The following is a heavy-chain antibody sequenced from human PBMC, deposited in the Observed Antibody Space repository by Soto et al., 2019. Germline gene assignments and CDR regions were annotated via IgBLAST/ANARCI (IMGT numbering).Heavy chain of an antibody. Sequence: QVQLVQSGAEVKKPGASVKVSCKASGYTITNYAMHWVRQAPGQRPEWMGWINAGNGNTKFSQRFQGRVTIPRDTSPNIAYMELSSLASEDTAVYYCARAGFCSTTSCSDAFDIWGQGTMVTVSS. CDR3: ARAGFCSTTSCSDAFDI. D-gene: IGHD2-2*01. CDR2: INAGNGNT. J-gene: IGHJ3*02. V-gene: IGHV1-3*01. CDR1: GYTITNYA.